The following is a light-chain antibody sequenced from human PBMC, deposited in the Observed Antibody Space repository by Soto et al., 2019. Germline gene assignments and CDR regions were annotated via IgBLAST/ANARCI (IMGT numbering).Light chain of an antibody. CDR1: NIGSES. V-gene: IGLV3-21*02. CDR2: DDS. Sequence: SYELTQPPSVSVAPGQTARITCGGNNIGSESAHWYQKKPGQAPVLVVYDDSDRPSGIPERFSGSNSGNTATLTISRVEAGDEADYYCQVWDRSSDHRGVFGGGTKLTVL. CDR3: QVWDRSSDHRGV. J-gene: IGLJ2*01.